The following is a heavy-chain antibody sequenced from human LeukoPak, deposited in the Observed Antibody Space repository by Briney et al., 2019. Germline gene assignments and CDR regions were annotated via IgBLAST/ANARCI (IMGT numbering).Heavy chain of an antibody. Sequence: SETLSLTCTVSGGSISSYYWSWLRQPPGKGLEWIAYISDIGSINYNPSLKSRVTISLDTSKNQFSLKLSSVTAADTDVYYCAGHHPRNTVDFWGQGTLVTVSS. CDR2: ISDIGSI. J-gene: IGHJ4*02. D-gene: IGHD2/OR15-2a*01. V-gene: IGHV4-59*08. CDR1: GGSISSYY. CDR3: AGHHPRNTVDF.